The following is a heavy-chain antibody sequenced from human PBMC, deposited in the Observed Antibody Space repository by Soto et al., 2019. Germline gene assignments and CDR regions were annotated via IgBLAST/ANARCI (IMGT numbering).Heavy chain of an antibody. V-gene: IGHV3-23*01. CDR2: ILVGGST. D-gene: IGHD2-8*02. J-gene: IGHJ3*02. CDR1: GFTCSSYD. CDR3: AKATATGGGAFDI. Sequence: PGGSLRLSCAASGFTCSSYDMSWVRQAPGKGLEWVSTILVGGSTHYPDSVKGRFTISRDNSKNTVFLRMNSLTAGDTAVYYCAKATATGGGAFDICGQGTMVTVSS.